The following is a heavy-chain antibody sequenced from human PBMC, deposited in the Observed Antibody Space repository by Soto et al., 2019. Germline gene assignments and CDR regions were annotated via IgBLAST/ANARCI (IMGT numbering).Heavy chain of an antibody. CDR2: VYSSGSS. J-gene: IGHJ1*01. CDR1: GVSITDFY. V-gene: IGHV4-4*07. D-gene: IGHD6-25*01. Sequence: QVQLQQSGPGLVKPSETLSLTCSVSGVSITDFYWSWIRQPAGKGLEWIGRVYSSGSSSSNPSLAGRLTSSPDTPLTHFSRSTSEVTAALGALDKDYF. CDR3: YF.